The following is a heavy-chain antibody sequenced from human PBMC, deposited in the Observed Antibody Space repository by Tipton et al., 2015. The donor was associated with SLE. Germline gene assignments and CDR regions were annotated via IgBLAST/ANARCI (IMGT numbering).Heavy chain of an antibody. J-gene: IGHJ6*02. CDR2: IYYSGST. CDR3: ARGDYYYGMDV. Sequence: TLSLTCTVSGGSISSGDYYWSWIRQPPGKGLEWIGYIYYSGSTNYNPSLKSRVTISVDTSKNQFSLKLSSVTAADTAVYYCARGDYYYGMDVWGQGTTVTVSS. CDR1: GGSISSGDYY. V-gene: IGHV4-30-4*01.